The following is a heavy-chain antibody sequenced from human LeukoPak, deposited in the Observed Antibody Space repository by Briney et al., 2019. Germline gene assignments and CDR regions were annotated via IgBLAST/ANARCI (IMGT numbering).Heavy chain of an antibody. CDR2: IYTSGST. V-gene: IGHV4-4*07. CDR1: GGSISRYY. Sequence: SETLSLTCTVSGGSISRYYWSWIRQPAGKGLEWIGRIYTSGSTNYNPSLKSRVTMSVDTSKNQFSLKLSSVTAADTAVYYCARDNVYYDILTGYLGAFDIWGQGTMVTVSS. J-gene: IGHJ3*02. D-gene: IGHD3-9*01. CDR3: ARDNVYYDILTGYLGAFDI.